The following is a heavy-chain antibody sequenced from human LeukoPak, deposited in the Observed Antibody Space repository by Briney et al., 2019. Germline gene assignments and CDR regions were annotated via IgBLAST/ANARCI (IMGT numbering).Heavy chain of an antibody. CDR3: ARDPHCSSSRCPFDY. CDR2: IYQTESP. Sequence: SETLSLTCTVSGDSITSSSYYWGWVRQPPGKGLERIGYIYQTESPKYSASLQSRVTISLDRSKNQFSLKLTSVTAADTAVYYCARDPHCSSSRCPFDYWGQGALVTVSS. CDR1: GDSITSSSYY. D-gene: IGHD2-2*01. J-gene: IGHJ4*02. V-gene: IGHV4-39*07.